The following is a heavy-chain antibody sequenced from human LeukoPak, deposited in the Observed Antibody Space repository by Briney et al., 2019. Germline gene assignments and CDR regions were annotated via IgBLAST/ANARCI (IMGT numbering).Heavy chain of an antibody. CDR2: IYYSGST. D-gene: IGHD6-19*01. CDR1: GGSISSSSYY. Sequence: PSETLSLTCTVSGGSISSSSYYWGWIRQAPGKGLEWIGSIYYSGSTYYNPSLKSRVTISVDTSKNQFSLKLSSVTAADTAVYYCARTEYSSGWYVNYWGQGTLVTVSS. J-gene: IGHJ4*02. V-gene: IGHV4-39*01. CDR3: ARTEYSSGWYVNY.